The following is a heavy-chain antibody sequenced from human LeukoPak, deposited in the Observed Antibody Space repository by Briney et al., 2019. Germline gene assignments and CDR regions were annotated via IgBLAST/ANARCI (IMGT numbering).Heavy chain of an antibody. Sequence: QPGRSLRLSCAASGFTFSSYWMHWVRQAPGKGLVWVSRINSDGSSTSYADSVKGRFTISRDNAKNTLYLQMNSLRAEDTAVYYCARAGYSSSWYQNDAFDIWGQGTMVTVSS. CDR2: INSDGSST. J-gene: IGHJ3*02. D-gene: IGHD6-13*01. CDR3: ARAGYSSSWYQNDAFDI. CDR1: GFTFSSYW. V-gene: IGHV3-74*01.